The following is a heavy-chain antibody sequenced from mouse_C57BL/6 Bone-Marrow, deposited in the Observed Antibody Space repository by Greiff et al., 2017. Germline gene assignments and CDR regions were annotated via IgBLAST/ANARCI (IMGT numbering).Heavy chain of an antibody. J-gene: IGHJ4*01. V-gene: IGHV1-62-2*01. CDR1: GYTFTEYT. D-gene: IGHD1-1*01. CDR2: FYPGSGSI. Sequence: VQLQQSGAELVKPGASVKLSCKASGYTFTEYTIHWVKQRSGQGLEWIGWFYPGSGSIKYNEKFKDKATFTADKSSSTVYMELRSLTSEDAAVYFCARHEDYYGSPYAMDYWGQGASVTVST. CDR3: ARHEDYYGSPYAMDY.